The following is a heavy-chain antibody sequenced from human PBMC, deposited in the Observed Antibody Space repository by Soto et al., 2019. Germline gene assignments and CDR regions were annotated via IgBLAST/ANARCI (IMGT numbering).Heavy chain of an antibody. CDR1: GFTFSSYA. V-gene: IGHV3-23*01. CDR2: ISGSGGST. CDR3: AKGRGYSYALDY. Sequence: EVQLLESGGGLVQPGGSLRLSCAASGFTFSSYAMSWVRQAPGKGLEWVSAISGSGGSTYYADSVKGRFTISRDNSKNTLYPQMNSLRAEDTAVYYCAKGRGYSYALDYWGQGTLVTVSS. J-gene: IGHJ4*02. D-gene: IGHD5-18*01.